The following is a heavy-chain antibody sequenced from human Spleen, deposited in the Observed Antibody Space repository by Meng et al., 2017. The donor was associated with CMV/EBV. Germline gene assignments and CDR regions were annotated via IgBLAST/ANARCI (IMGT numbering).Heavy chain of an antibody. J-gene: IGHJ5*02. D-gene: IGHD6-6*01. V-gene: IGHV4-4*07. Sequence: GQRQWSGPGVVKPSGAFSLPGSASGGFSSSYYWSGIRQPAGKGLEWIGRIYTSGSTNYNPSLKSRVTKSVDTSKNQFSLKLSSVTAADTAVYYCARGNYGDSSSALWWFDPWGQGTLVTVSS. CDR1: GGFSSSYY. CDR2: IYTSGST. CDR3: ARGNYGDSSSALWWFDP.